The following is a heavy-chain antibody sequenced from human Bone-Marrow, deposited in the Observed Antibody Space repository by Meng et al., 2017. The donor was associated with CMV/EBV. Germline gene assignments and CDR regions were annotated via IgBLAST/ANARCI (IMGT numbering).Heavy chain of an antibody. V-gene: IGHV6-1*01. CDR2: TYYRSKWYN. D-gene: IGHD6-19*01. CDR3: ARDHSIAVAGTLNYYYGMDV. Sequence: SQTLSLTCAISGDSVPRNSAAWNWIRQSPSRGLEWLGRTYYRSKWYNDYAVSVKSRITINPDTSKNQFSLQLNSVTPEDTAVYYCARDHSIAVAGTLNYYYGMDVWGQGTTVTVSS. J-gene: IGHJ6*02. CDR1: GDSVPRNSAA.